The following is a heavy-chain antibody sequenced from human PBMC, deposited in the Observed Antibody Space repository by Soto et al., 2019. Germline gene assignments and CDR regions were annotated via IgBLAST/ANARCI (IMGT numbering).Heavy chain of an antibody. J-gene: IGHJ4*02. CDR2: IYYSGST. CDR1: GGSISSGGYY. D-gene: IGHD2-15*01. Sequence: SETLSLTCTVSGGSISSGGYYWSWIRQHPGKGLEWIGYIYYSGSTYYNPSLKSRVTISVDTSKNQFSLKLSSVTAADTAVYYCARQCSGGSCYFDYWGQGTLVTVSS. V-gene: IGHV4-31*03. CDR3: ARQCSGGSCYFDY.